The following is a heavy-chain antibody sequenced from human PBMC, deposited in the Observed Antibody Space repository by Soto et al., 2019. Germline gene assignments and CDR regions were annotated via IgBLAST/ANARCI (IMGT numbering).Heavy chain of an antibody. V-gene: IGHV1-46*03. CDR3: ARGHLDIVATIVYFDY. CDR1: GYTFTSYY. J-gene: IGHJ4*02. D-gene: IGHD5-12*01. CDR2: INPSGGST. Sequence: GASVKVSCKASGYTFTSYYMHWVRQAPGQGLEWMGIINPSGGSTSYAQKFQGRVTMTRDTSTSTVYMELSSLRSEDTAVYYCARGHLDIVATIVYFDYWGQGTLVTAPQ.